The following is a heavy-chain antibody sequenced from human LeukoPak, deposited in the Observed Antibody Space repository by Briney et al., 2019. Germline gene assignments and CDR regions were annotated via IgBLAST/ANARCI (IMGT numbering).Heavy chain of an antibody. CDR2: IYYSGST. V-gene: IGHV4-39*07. CDR3: AQLANSHDYYYYYYMDV. Sequence: SETLSLTCTVSGGSISSSSYYWGWIRQPPGKGLEWIGSIYYSGSTYYNPSLKSRVTISVDTSKNQFSLKLSSVTAADTAVYYCAQLANSHDYYYYYYMDVWGKGTTVTVSS. CDR1: GGSISSSSYY. D-gene: IGHD1-1*01. J-gene: IGHJ6*03.